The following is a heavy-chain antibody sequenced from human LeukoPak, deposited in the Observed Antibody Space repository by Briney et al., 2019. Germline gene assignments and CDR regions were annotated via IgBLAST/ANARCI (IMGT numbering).Heavy chain of an antibody. V-gene: IGHV3-21*01. CDR2: ISSSSSHI. J-gene: IGHJ3*02. Sequence: GGSLRLSCAASGFTFSSYAMSWVRQAPGKGLEWVSSISSSSSHIYYADSVRGRFTISRDNAKNSLYLQMNSLRAEDTAVYYCARTGNHDAFDIWGQGTMVTVSS. CDR1: GFTFSSYA. CDR3: ARTGNHDAFDI. D-gene: IGHD1-14*01.